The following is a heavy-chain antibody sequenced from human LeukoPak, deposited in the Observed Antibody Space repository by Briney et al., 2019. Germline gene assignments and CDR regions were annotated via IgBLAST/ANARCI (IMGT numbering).Heavy chain of an antibody. CDR3: AKGHQLGSGWYRSDFDY. J-gene: IGHJ4*02. CDR2: ISWNSGSI. D-gene: IGHD6-19*01. Sequence: QAGGSLRLSCAASGFTFDDYAMHWVRQAPGKGLEWVSGISWNSGSIGYADSVKGRFTISRDNAKNSLYLQMNSLRAEDTALSYCAKGHQLGSGWYRSDFDYWGQGTLVTVSS. V-gene: IGHV3-9*01. CDR1: GFTFDDYA.